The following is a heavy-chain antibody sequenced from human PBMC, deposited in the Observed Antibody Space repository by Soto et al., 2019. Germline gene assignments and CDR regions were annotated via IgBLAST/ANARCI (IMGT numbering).Heavy chain of an antibody. CDR2: IYPGDSDT. Sequence: GESLKISCKASGYSFTSYWIAWVRQMPGKGLEWMGIIYPGDSDTRYSPSFQGQVTISADRSISTAYLHWNSLKASDTAMYYCAREGGYCSSTSCQGIDYWGQGTLVTVSS. CDR3: AREGGYCSSTSCQGIDY. V-gene: IGHV5-51*01. J-gene: IGHJ4*02. D-gene: IGHD2-2*01. CDR1: GYSFTSYW.